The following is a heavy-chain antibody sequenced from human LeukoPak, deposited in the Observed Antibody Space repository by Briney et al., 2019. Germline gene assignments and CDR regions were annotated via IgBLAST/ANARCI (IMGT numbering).Heavy chain of an antibody. J-gene: IGHJ4*02. CDR1: GVSITTTKW. CDR3: ATYAMAIDN. CDR2: IYHSGST. Sequence: SGTLSLTCAVSGVSITTTKWWSWVRQPPGKGLEWIGEIYHSGSTNYNPSLKSRVTMSVDKSKNQFSLQLNSVTAADTAVYYCATYAMAIDNWGQGIQVTVSS. D-gene: IGHD5-24*01. V-gene: IGHV4-4*02.